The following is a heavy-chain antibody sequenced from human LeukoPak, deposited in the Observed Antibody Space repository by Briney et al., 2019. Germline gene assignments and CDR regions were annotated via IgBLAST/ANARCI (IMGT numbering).Heavy chain of an antibody. D-gene: IGHD5-12*01. Sequence: GGSLRLSCAASGFTFSGHFMSWIRQAPGKGLEWASYISSSGSTTKYADSVEGRFTISRDNAKNSLFLQMNSLRAEDTAVYYCARGRGNTGSDPRVIDYWGQGTLVTVSS. V-gene: IGHV3-11*01. CDR1: GFTFSGHF. CDR3: ARGRGNTGSDPRVIDY. CDR2: ISSSGSTT. J-gene: IGHJ4*02.